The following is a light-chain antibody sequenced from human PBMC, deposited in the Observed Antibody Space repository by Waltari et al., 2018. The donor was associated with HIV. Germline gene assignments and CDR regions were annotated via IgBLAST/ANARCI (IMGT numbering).Light chain of an antibody. V-gene: IGLV3-21*04. Sequence: SYVLTQPPSVSVAPGKTARITCGGNNIGGESVHWYQHKPGQAPMLVIYNDRDRPSGIPERVSGSNSGNTATLTISRVEVGDEADYYCQVRDSSSDHWVFGGGTKLTVL. CDR2: NDR. CDR3: QVRDSSSDHWV. CDR1: NIGGES. J-gene: IGLJ3*02.